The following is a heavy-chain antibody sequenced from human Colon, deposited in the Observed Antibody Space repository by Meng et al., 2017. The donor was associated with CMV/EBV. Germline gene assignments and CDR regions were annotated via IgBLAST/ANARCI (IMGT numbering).Heavy chain of an antibody. Sequence: GGSLRLSCAASGFTVSSNYMSWVRQAPGKGLEWVSFISSDSKYIYYSDSVKGRFTISRDNSERSLYLHMNSVRADDTAMYYCVRLGYCSSPSCQKSYFYGLDVWGQGTTVTVSS. V-gene: IGHV3-21*01. D-gene: IGHD2-2*01. CDR2: ISSDSKYI. J-gene: IGHJ6*02. CDR1: GFTVSSNY. CDR3: VRLGYCSSPSCQKSYFYGLDV.